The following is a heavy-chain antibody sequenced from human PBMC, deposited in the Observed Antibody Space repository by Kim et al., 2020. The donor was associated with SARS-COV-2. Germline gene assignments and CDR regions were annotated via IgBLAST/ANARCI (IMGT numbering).Heavy chain of an antibody. V-gene: IGHV3-21*01. D-gene: IGHD5-12*01. J-gene: IGHJ4*02. CDR1: GFTFSSYS. CDR2: ISSSSSYI. Sequence: GGSLRLSCAASGFTFSSYSMNWVRQAPGKGLEWVSSISSSSSYIYYADSVKGRFTISRDNAKNSLYLQMNSLRAEDTAVYYCARGGMGAGLRDGYNLGGEPRDDYWGQGTLVTVSS. CDR3: ARGGMGAGLRDGYNLGGEPRDDY.